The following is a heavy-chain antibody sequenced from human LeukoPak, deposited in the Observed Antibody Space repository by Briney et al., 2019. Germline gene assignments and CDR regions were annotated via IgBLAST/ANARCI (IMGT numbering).Heavy chain of an antibody. V-gene: IGHV4-34*01. J-gene: IGHJ4*02. Sequence: SETLSLTCAVYGGSFSGYYWSWIRQPPGKRLEWIGEINHSGSTNYNPSLKSRVTISVDTSKNQFSLKLSSVTAADTAVYYCARGRTWSSVWYGRFDYWGQGTLVTVSS. CDR1: GGSFSGYY. CDR3: ARGRTWSSVWYGRFDY. CDR2: INHSGST. D-gene: IGHD6-19*01.